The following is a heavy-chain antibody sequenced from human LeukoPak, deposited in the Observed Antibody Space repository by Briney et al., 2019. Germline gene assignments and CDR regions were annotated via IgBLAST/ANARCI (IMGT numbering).Heavy chain of an antibody. D-gene: IGHD3-3*01. CDR2: INHSGST. V-gene: IGHV4-34*01. CDR1: GGSFSGYY. Sequence: SETLSLTCAVYGGSFSGYYWSWIRQPPGKGLEWIGEINHSGSTNYNPSLKSRVTISVDTSKNQFSLKLSSVTAADTAVYYCARGRYYDFWSGYYYFDYWGQGTLVTVSS. CDR3: ARGRYYDFWSGYYYFDY. J-gene: IGHJ4*02.